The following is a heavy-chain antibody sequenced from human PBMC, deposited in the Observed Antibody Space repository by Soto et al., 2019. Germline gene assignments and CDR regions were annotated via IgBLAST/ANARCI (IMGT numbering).Heavy chain of an antibody. CDR2: IIPIFGTA. Sequence: SVKVSCKASGGTFSSYAISWVRQAPGQGLEWMGGIIPIFGTANYAQKFQGRVTITADESTSTAYMELSSLRSEDTAVYYCASNYDYVWGSPYFDYWGQGTLVTVSS. V-gene: IGHV1-69*13. D-gene: IGHD3-16*01. CDR1: GGTFSSYA. CDR3: ASNYDYVWGSPYFDY. J-gene: IGHJ4*02.